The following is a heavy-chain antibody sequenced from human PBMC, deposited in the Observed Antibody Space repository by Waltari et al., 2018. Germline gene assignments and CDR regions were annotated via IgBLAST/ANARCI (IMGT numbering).Heavy chain of an antibody. D-gene: IGHD4-17*01. CDR1: GYTFTTYV. Sequence: QVQLVQSGAEVKSPGASVRVSCKASGYTFTTYVIHWVRQAPGHRLEWMGWLNTDNGNTKDAQKFQGRGTITRDTSASTASLELSSLRSEDTAVYYCARISEVTTSGDYYGLDVWGQGTTVTVSS. J-gene: IGHJ6*02. CDR2: LNTDNGNT. V-gene: IGHV1-3*04. CDR3: ARISEVTTSGDYYGLDV.